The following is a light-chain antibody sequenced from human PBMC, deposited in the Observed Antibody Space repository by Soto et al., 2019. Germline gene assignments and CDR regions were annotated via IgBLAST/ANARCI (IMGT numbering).Light chain of an antibody. V-gene: IGLV2-8*01. CDR1: SSDVGGYSY. CDR2: EVS. CDR3: NSYAGGLVL. J-gene: IGLJ2*01. Sequence: QSALTQPPSASGSPGQSVTISCTGASSDVGGYSYVSWYQQHPGKAPKLMIYEVSKRPSGVPDRFSGSKSGNTASLTVSGLQAEDEADYYCNSYAGGLVLFGGGTKVTVL.